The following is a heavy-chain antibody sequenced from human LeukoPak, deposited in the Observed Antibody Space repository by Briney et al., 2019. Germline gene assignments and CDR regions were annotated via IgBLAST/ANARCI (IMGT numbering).Heavy chain of an antibody. V-gene: IGHV3-48*03. J-gene: IGHJ6*02. CDR2: ISSSGSTI. CDR3: ARKGYYYYVMDV. Sequence: GGSLRLSCAASGFTFSSYEMNWVREAPGKGLEWVSLISSSGSTIYYADSVKGRFTISRDNAKNSLCLQMNSLRAEDTAVYYCARKGYYYYVMDVWGQGTTVTVSS. CDR1: GFTFSSYE.